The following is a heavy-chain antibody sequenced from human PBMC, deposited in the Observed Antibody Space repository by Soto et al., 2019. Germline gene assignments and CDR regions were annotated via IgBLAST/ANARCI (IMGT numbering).Heavy chain of an antibody. CDR1: GNSFTSYA. D-gene: IGHD2-15*01. CDR3: SYCSGGSCTHNAFDV. J-gene: IGHJ6*02. Sequence: ASVKVSCKASGNSFTSYAMHWVRQAPGQRLEWMGWINGGNGNTKYSQKFQGRVTITRDTSASTAYMELSSLRSEDAAVYYCSYCSGGSCTHNAFDVWGQGTTVTVSS. V-gene: IGHV1-3*01. CDR2: INGGNGNT.